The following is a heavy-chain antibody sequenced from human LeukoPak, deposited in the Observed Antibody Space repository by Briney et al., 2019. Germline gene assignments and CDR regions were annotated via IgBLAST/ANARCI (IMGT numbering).Heavy chain of an antibody. V-gene: IGHV1-2*02. CDR2: INPNSGGT. D-gene: IGHD1-26*01. J-gene: IGHJ4*02. CDR1: GYTFTGYY. CDR3: ARVLGQDSRSYPPLDYFDY. Sequence: ASVKVSCKASGYTFTGYYMHWVRQAPGQGLEWMGWINPNSGGTNYAQKFQGRVTMTRDTSISTAYMELSRLRSDDTAVYYCARVLGQDSRSYPPLDYFDYWGQGTLVTVSS.